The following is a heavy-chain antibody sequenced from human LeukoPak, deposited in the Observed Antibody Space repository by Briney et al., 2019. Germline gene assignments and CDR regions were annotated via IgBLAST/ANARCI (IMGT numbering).Heavy chain of an antibody. Sequence: PGGSLRLPCAASGFTFSSYSMNWVRQAPGKGLEWVSAISGSGGSTYYADSVKGRFTISRDNSKNTLYLQMNSLRAEDTAVYYCAKSPGYSGYDLYYYGMDVWGKGTTVTVSS. J-gene: IGHJ6*04. CDR1: GFTFSSYS. V-gene: IGHV3-23*01. CDR3: AKSPGYSGYDLYYYGMDV. D-gene: IGHD5-12*01. CDR2: ISGSGGST.